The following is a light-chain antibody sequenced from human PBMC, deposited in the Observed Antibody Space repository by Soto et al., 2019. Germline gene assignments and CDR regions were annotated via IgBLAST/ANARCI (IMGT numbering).Light chain of an antibody. Sequence: EIVLTQSPGTLSLSPGERVTLSCGASQSVPANYLAWYQQKPGQAPRLLIYRASNRATGIPDRFSGSGSGTDFTLTVSRLEPEDFAVYFCLQYGTPWWTFGQGARVEIK. CDR1: QSVPANY. CDR3: LQYGTPWWT. CDR2: RAS. J-gene: IGKJ1*01. V-gene: IGKV3-20*01.